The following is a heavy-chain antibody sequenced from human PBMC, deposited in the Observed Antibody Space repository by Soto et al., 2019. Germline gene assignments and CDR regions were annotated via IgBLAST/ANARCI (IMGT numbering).Heavy chain of an antibody. CDR1: EGSLTGYY. V-gene: IGHV4-34*02. D-gene: IGHD5-18*01. Sequence: HVRLQQWGAGLLRPSGTLSLTCNVSEGSLTGYYWAWIRQPPGHGLEWIGEIFESGVTYYNPSRKPPVTMSIETSKNQFSLRLTSVTAADTAVYYCAKRFRGYSFGNDWGQGILVTVSS. J-gene: IGHJ1*01. CDR2: IFESGVT. CDR3: AKRFRGYSFGND.